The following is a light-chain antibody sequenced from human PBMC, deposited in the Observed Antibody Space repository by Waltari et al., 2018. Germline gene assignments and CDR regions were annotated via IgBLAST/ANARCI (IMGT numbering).Light chain of an antibody. CDR1: SSNVGSNY. CDR2: RND. CDR3: AAWDDSLRAKFV. J-gene: IGLJ1*01. V-gene: IGLV1-47*01. Sequence: QSVLTQPPSASGTPGQRVTISCSGSSSNVGSNYVYWYHPLPGTTPKLLIYRNDPRPSGVPERFSASKSGTLASLAISGLRSEDEADYYCAAWDDSLRAKFVFGTGTKVTVL.